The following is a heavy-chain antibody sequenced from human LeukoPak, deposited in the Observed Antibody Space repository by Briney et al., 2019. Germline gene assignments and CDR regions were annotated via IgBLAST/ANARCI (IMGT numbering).Heavy chain of an antibody. CDR2: NYYNQNI. CDR1: GGSITSYY. J-gene: IGHJ4*02. D-gene: IGHD4-11*01. Sequence: SETQSLTCTVSGGSITSYYWSWIRQPPGKGLEWIGYNYYNQNINYNPSLKGRVTISVDTSKNQFSLKLRYVTAADTAVYYCARYDYSYYWAFDNWGQGTLVPVPS. V-gene: IGHV4-59*08. CDR3: ARYDYSYYWAFDN.